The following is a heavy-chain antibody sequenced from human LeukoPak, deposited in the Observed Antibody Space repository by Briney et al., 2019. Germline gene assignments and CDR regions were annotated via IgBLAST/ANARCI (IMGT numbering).Heavy chain of an antibody. CDR3: AKAFYGSGGKFDY. CDR1: GFTFSSYS. CDR2: ISSSSSYI. D-gene: IGHD3-10*01. J-gene: IGHJ4*02. V-gene: IGHV3-21*01. Sequence: GGSLRLSCAASGFTFSSYSMNWVRQAPGKGLEWVSSISSSSSYIYYADSLKGRFTISRDNAKNSLYLQMNSLRAEDTAVYYCAKAFYGSGGKFDYWGQGTLVTVSS.